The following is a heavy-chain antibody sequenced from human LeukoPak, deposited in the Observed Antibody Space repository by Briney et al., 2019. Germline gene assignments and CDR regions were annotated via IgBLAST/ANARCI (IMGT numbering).Heavy chain of an antibody. D-gene: IGHD3-16*01. Sequence: GGSLRLSCEASGIIFSNYDMSWGRQAPGKGVQWVSSISGSGGSTYYAGSVKGRFTISRDNSKKTLSLQLDSLRAEDTAVNYCARQWGSGIDVWGQGTTVTVSS. CDR3: ARQWGSGIDV. J-gene: IGHJ6*02. CDR2: ISGSGGST. V-gene: IGHV3-23*01. CDR1: GIIFSNYD.